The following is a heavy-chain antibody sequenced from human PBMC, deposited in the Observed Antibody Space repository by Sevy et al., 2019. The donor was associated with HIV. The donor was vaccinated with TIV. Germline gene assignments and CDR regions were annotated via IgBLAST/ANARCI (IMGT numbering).Heavy chain of an antibody. CDR1: GFTFSSYW. Sequence: GGSLRLSCAASGFTFSSYWMSWVRQAPGKGLEWVANIKQDGSEKYYVDSVKGRFTISRDNAMNSLYLQMNSLRAEDTAVYYWARVLSGQQVAATKAAAFDIWGQGTMVTVSS. D-gene: IGHD2-15*01. V-gene: IGHV3-7*03. CDR2: IKQDGSEK. J-gene: IGHJ3*02. CDR3: ARVLSGQQVAATKAAAFDI.